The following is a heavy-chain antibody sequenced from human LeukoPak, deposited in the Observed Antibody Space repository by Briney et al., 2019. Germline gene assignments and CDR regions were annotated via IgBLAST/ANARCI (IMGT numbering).Heavy chain of an antibody. CDR2: IYYSGST. D-gene: IGHD1-20*01. V-gene: IGHV4-59*01. Sequence: SETLSPTCTVSSDSISSYYWTWIRQSPGKGLEWIGYIYYSGSTNYNPSLKSRVTISVDTPKNQFSLKLTSVTAADTAVYYCARERSITGSSFDYWGQGTLVTVSS. CDR1: SDSISSYY. CDR3: ARERSITGSSFDY. J-gene: IGHJ4*02.